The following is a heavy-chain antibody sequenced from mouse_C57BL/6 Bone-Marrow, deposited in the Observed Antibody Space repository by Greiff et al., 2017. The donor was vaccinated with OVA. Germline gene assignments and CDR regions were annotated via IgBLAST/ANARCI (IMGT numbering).Heavy chain of an antibody. Sequence: VKLMESGAELVRPGASVTLSCKASGYTFTDYEMHWVKQTPVHGLEWIGAIDPETGGTAYNQKFKGKAILTADKSSSTAYMELRSLTSEDSAVYYCTNIYFFAYWGQGTLVTVSA. J-gene: IGHJ3*01. CDR1: GYTFTDYE. CDR2: IDPETGGT. D-gene: IGHD2-1*01. CDR3: TNIYFFAY. V-gene: IGHV1-15*01.